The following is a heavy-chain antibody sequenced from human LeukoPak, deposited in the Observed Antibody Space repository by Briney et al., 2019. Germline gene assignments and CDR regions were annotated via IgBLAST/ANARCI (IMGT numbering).Heavy chain of an antibody. Sequence: ASVKVSCKASGYTFTSYGISWVRQAPGQGLEWMGWISAYNGNTNYAQKLQGRVTMTTDTSTSTAYMELRSLRSDDTAAYYCARMVSGSTGDAFDIWGQGTMVTVSS. CDR1: GYTFTSYG. V-gene: IGHV1-18*01. D-gene: IGHD1-26*01. CDR2: ISAYNGNT. CDR3: ARMVSGSTGDAFDI. J-gene: IGHJ3*02.